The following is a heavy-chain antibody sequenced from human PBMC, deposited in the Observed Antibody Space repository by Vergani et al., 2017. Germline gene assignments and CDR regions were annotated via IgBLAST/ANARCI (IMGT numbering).Heavy chain of an antibody. Sequence: EVQLVESGGGLVQPGGSLRLSCAASGFTFSSYEMNWVRQAPGKGLEWVSYISSSGSTIYYADSVKGRFTISRDNAKNSLYLQMNSLRAEDTAVYYCARAPVQAPREDSSGYYAPHFDYWGQGTLVTVSS. D-gene: IGHD3-22*01. V-gene: IGHV3-48*03. CDR1: GFTFSSYE. CDR2: ISSSGSTI. CDR3: ARAPVQAPREDSSGYYAPHFDY. J-gene: IGHJ4*02.